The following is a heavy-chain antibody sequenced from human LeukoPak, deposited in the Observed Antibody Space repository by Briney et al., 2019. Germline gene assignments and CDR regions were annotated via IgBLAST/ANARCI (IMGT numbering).Heavy chain of an antibody. V-gene: IGHV3-66*01. CDR3: ARGTVAMVDY. D-gene: IGHD5-18*01. Sequence: GGSLRLSCAASGFTLSSIYMSWVRQAPGRGLEGVSVIYSGGSTYYADSVMGRFTISRDNSKNTLFLQMNSLRAGDTAVYYCARGTVAMVDYWGQGTLGTVS. CDR1: GFTLSSIY. CDR2: IYSGGST. J-gene: IGHJ4*02.